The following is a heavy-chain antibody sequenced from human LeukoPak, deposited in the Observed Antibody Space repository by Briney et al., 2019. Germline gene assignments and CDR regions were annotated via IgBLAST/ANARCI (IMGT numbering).Heavy chain of an antibody. D-gene: IGHD3-16*01. V-gene: IGHV3-30*18. J-gene: IGHJ3*02. CDR2: ISKDGSNK. Sequence: GGSLRLSCAVSGFTLSTYGMHWVRQAPGKGLEWVAVISKDGSNKYYADSVKGRFTISRDNSKNTLYLQMNSLRVEDTAVYYCAKDRLGHGLGEIDIWGQGTMVTVSS. CDR1: GFTLSTYG. CDR3: AKDRLGHGLGEIDI.